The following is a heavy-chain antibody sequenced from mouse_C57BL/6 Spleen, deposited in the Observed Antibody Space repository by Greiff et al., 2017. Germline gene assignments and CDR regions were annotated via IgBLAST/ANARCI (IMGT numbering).Heavy chain of an antibody. J-gene: IGHJ1*03. CDR2: IDPADGDT. Sequence: EVQLQQSGAELVKPGASVKLSCTASGFNIKDYYMHWVKQRTEQGLEWIGRIDPADGDTKYAPKFQGQATITANTSSNTAYLQLSSLTSEDTAVYYCARDYYGGSSWYFDDWGTGTTVTVSA. V-gene: IGHV14-2*01. CDR3: ARDYYGGSSWYFDD. CDR1: GFNIKDYY. D-gene: IGHD1-1*01.